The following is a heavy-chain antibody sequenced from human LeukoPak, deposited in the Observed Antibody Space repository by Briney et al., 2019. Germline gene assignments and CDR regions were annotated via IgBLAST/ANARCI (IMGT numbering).Heavy chain of an antibody. Sequence: PGRSLRLSCAASGFTFSSYGMHWVRQAPGKGLEWVAVIWYDGSNKYYADSVKGRFTISRDNSKNTLYLQMNSLRAEDTAVYYCARVDASSGLVYYYYGMDVWGQGTTVTVSS. D-gene: IGHD3-22*01. CDR1: GFTFSSYG. V-gene: IGHV3-33*01. J-gene: IGHJ6*02. CDR3: ARVDASSGLVYYYYGMDV. CDR2: IWYDGSNK.